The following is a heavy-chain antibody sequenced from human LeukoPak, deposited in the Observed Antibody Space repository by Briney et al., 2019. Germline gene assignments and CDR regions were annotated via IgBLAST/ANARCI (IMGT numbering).Heavy chain of an antibody. V-gene: IGHV4-4*07. D-gene: IGHD2-2*01. J-gene: IGHJ6*02. CDR2: IDTSGST. CDR3: AKIGDCSSTTCYGMDV. Sequence: SETLSLTCTVSGGSISNYYWTWIRQPAGKGLEWIGRIDTSGSTNYNPSLKSRVTVSVDTSKNQFSLRLSSVTAADTAVYYCAKIGDCSSTTCYGMDVWGPGTTVTVSS. CDR1: GGSISNYY.